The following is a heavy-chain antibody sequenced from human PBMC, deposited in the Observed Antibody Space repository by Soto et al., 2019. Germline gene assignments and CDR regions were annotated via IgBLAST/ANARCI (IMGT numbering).Heavy chain of an antibody. D-gene: IGHD2-15*01. Sequence: GESLKISCKGSGYSFTSYWIGWVRQMPGKGLEWMGIIYPGDSDTRYSPSFQGQVTISADKSISTAYLQWSSLKASDTAMYYCARAHIPHIVVVVAARANAFDIWGQGTMVTVSS. V-gene: IGHV5-51*01. CDR3: ARAHIPHIVVVVAARANAFDI. CDR2: IYPGDSDT. CDR1: GYSFTSYW. J-gene: IGHJ3*02.